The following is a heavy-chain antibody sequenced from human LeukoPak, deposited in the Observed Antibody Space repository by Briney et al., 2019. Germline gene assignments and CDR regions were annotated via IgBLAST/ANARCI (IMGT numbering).Heavy chain of an antibody. V-gene: IGHV1-69*01. D-gene: IGHD4-23*01. CDR1: GGTFSSYA. Sequence: ASVKVSCKASGGTFSSYAISWVRQAPGQGLEWMGGITPILGTANYAQQFQGRLTITADESTSTAYMELSSLRSEDTAFYYCARNSRVVSTSGLNYWGQGTLVTVSS. CDR2: ITPILGTA. CDR3: ARNSRVVSTSGLNY. J-gene: IGHJ4*02.